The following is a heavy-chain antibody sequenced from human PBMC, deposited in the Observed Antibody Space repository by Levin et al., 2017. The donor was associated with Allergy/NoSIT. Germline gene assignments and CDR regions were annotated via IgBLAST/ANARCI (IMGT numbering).Heavy chain of an antibody. CDR2: ISYDGSNK. CDR3: AREGFTMVRGVFDY. D-gene: IGHD3-10*01. J-gene: IGHJ4*02. CDR1: GFTFSSYA. V-gene: IGHV3-30-3*01. Sequence: GGSLRLSCAASGFTFSSYAMHWVRQAPGKGLEWVAVISYDGSNKYYADSVKGRFTISRDNSKNTLYLQMNSLRAEDTAVYYCAREGFTMVRGVFDYWGQGTLVTVSS.